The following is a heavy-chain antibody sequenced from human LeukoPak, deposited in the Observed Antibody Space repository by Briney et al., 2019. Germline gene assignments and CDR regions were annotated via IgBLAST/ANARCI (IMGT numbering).Heavy chain of an antibody. Sequence: GGSLRLSCAASGFTFSNYAMSWVRQVPGKGLEWVANIKYDGSLKFYVDSVKGRFTISRDNAKNSLYLEMNSLRADDTAVYFCASSHDSSGNDWGQGTMVTVSS. CDR2: IKYDGSLK. J-gene: IGHJ4*02. V-gene: IGHV3-7*01. D-gene: IGHD3-22*01. CDR1: GFTFSNYA. CDR3: ASSHDSSGND.